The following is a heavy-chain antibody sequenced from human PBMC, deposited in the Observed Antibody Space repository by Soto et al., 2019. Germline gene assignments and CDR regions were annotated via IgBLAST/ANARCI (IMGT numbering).Heavy chain of an antibody. CDR3: AKSHWSSGGWFDY. D-gene: IGHD2-15*01. CDR1: GFTFSSYG. CDR2: ISYDGSNK. Sequence: QVQLVESGGGVVQPGRSLRLSCAASGFTFSSYGMHWVRQAPGKGLEWVAVISYDGSNKYYADSVKGRFTISRDNSKNTLYLQMNSLRAEDKAVYYCAKSHWSSGGWFDYWGQGTLVTVSS. J-gene: IGHJ4*02. V-gene: IGHV3-30*18.